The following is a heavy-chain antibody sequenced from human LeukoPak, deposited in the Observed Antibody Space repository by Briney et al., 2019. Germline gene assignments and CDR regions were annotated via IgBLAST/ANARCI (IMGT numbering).Heavy chain of an antibody. CDR3: AREFGAGVDYYYYYYGMDV. V-gene: IGHV3-30-3*01. CDR1: GFTFSSYA. Sequence: GGSLRLSCAASGFTFSSYAMHWVRQAPGKGLEWVAVISYDGSNKYYADSVKGRFTISRDNAKNTLYLQMNSLRAEDTAVYYCAREFGAGVDYYYYYYGMDVWGQGTTVTVSS. CDR2: ISYDGSNK. J-gene: IGHJ6*02. D-gene: IGHD3-10*01.